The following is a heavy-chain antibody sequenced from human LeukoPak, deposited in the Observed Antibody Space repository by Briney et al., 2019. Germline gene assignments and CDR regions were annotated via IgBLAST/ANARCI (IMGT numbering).Heavy chain of an antibody. CDR2: IRYDGSNK. CDR1: GFTFSSYG. Sequence: GGSLRLSCAASGFTFSSYGMHWVRQAPGKGLEWVAFIRYDGSNKYYADSVKGRFTISRDNSKNTLYLQMNSLRAEDTALYYCAMTVATPHLFDYWGQGTLVTVSS. CDR3: AMTVATPHLFDY. J-gene: IGHJ4*02. V-gene: IGHV3-30*02. D-gene: IGHD4-17*01.